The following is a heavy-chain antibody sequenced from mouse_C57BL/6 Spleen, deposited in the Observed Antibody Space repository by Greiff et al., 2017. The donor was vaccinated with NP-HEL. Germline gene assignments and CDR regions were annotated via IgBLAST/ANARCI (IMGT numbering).Heavy chain of an antibody. Sequence: QVHVKQSGAELVKPGASVKLSCKASGYTFTEYTIHWVKQRSGQGLEWIGWFYPGSGSIKYNEKFKDKATLTADKSSSTVYMELSRLTSEDSAVYFCARHGSFYYGSREDFDYWGQGTTLTVSS. CDR1: GYTFTEYT. CDR3: ARHGSFYYGSREDFDY. D-gene: IGHD1-1*01. CDR2: FYPGSGSI. J-gene: IGHJ2*01. V-gene: IGHV1-62-2*01.